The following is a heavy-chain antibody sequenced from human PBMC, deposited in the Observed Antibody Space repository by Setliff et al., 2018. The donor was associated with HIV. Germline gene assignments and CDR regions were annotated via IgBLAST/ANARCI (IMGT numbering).Heavy chain of an antibody. CDR3: VTGVGTSSVDY. V-gene: IGHV3-15*01. D-gene: IGHD3-22*01. Sequence: GGFLRLSCAAAGFTFSNAWMTWVRQAPGKGLEWVARIRNKKNGGTTYYAAPVEGRFTISRDDSKNTLSLQMNSLKTEDTAVYYCVTGVGTSSVDYWGQGTMVTVSS. CDR1: GFTFSNAW. J-gene: IGHJ4*02. CDR2: IRNKKNGGTT.